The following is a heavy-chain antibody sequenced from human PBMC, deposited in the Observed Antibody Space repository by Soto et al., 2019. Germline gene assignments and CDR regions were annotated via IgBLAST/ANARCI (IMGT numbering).Heavy chain of an antibody. CDR3: AKDGPYDSSGYKGPGAFDI. D-gene: IGHD3-22*01. CDR1: GFTFSSYG. V-gene: IGHV3-30*18. CDR2: ISYDGSNK. J-gene: IGHJ3*02. Sequence: QVQLVESGGGVVQPGRSLRLSCAASGFTFSSYGMHWVRQAPGKGLEWVAVISYDGSNKYYADSVKGRFTISRDNSKNTLYRQMNSLRAEDTAVYYCAKDGPYDSSGYKGPGAFDIWGQGTMVTVSS.